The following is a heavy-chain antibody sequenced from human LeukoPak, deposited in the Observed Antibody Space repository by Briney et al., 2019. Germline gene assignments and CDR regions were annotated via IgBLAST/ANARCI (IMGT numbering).Heavy chain of an antibody. CDR2: IYTSGST. J-gene: IGHJ3*02. Sequence: KTSETLSLTCTVSGGSISSYYWSWIRQPAGKGLEWIGRIYTSGSTNYNPSLKSRVTMSVDTPQNQFSLKLSSVTAADTAVYYCARDRYCSSTSCYMGDAFDIWGQGTMVTVSS. CDR1: GGSISSYY. V-gene: IGHV4-4*07. CDR3: ARDRYCSSTSCYMGDAFDI. D-gene: IGHD2-2*02.